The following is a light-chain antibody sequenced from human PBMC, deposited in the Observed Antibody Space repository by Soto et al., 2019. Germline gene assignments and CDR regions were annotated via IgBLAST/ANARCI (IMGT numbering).Light chain of an antibody. J-gene: IGKJ1*01. CDR1: QSVLYSSNNKNY. Sequence: DIVMTQSPDSLAVSLGERATINCKSSQSVLYSSNNKNYLSWYQQKPGQPPKLLIYWAYTRESGVPDRFSGSWSGTDFTLTISSLHAEDVEVYYCQQYDSTPWTFGQGTKVEI. V-gene: IGKV4-1*01. CDR3: QQYDSTPWT. CDR2: WAY.